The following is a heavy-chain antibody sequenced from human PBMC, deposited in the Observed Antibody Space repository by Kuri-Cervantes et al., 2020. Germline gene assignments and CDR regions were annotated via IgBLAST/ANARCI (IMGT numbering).Heavy chain of an antibody. CDR1: GYTFTSYY. CDR2: INPSGGST. Sequence: ASVKVSCKASGYTFTSYYIHWVRQAPGQGLEWMGIINPSGGSTNYAQKFQGRVTMTRDTSTSTVYMELSSLRSEDTAVYYCARGPTGGYSFDYWGQGTLVTVSS. V-gene: IGHV1-46*01. J-gene: IGHJ4*02. CDR3: ARGPTGGYSFDY. D-gene: IGHD2-2*03.